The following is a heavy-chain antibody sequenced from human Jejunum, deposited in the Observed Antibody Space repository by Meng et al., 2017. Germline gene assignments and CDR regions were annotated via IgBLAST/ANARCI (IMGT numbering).Heavy chain of an antibody. D-gene: IGHD2-21*02. CDR2: IHHSGSI. Sequence: QVQVQQLGAGRCKPSETLSLTCAFQGGSFSTYDWSLLRQPPGKGMEWLGQIHHSGSINDNPSLKGRVTMSVDTSRSQISLKLNSVTAADTAVYYCRLAYCVSDCGDYWGQGTLVTVSS. CDR1: GGSFSTYD. J-gene: IGHJ4*02. V-gene: IGHV4-34*01. CDR3: RLAYCVSDCGDY.